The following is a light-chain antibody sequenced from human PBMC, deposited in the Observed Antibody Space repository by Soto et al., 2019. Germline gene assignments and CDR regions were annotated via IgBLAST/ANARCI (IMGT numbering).Light chain of an antibody. CDR1: QGINTY. J-gene: IGKJ1*01. CDR3: QQFNSYPRT. V-gene: IGKV1-9*01. Sequence: DIQLTHSPSFLSASVGDRVSITCRASQGINTYLVWYQQKPGKAPKLLIYAASTLQSGVPPRFSGSGSGTEFTLTISSLQPEDFATYYCQQFNSYPRTFGQGTKVEIK. CDR2: AAS.